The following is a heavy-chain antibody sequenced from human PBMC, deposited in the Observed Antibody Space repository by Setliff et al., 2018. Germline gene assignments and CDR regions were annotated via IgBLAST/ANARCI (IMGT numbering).Heavy chain of an antibody. CDR3: ARGLYYGDSDFDY. Sequence: ASVKVSCKASGYTFTSYDINWVRQATGQGLEWMGWMNPNSGNTGYAQKSQGRATMTRNTSISTAYMELSSLRSEDTAVYYCARGLYYGDSDFDYWGQGTLVTVSS. CDR2: MNPNSGNT. J-gene: IGHJ4*02. D-gene: IGHD4-17*01. CDR1: GYTFTSYD. V-gene: IGHV1-8*02.